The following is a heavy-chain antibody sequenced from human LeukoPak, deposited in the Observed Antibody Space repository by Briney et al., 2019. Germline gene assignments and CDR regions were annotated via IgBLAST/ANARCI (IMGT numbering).Heavy chain of an antibody. CDR2: IYYSGST. CDR1: GGSISSSSSY. V-gene: IGHV4-61*01. CDR3: ARETHERFGELYDY. Sequence: SETLSLTCTVSGGSISSSSSYWGWIRQPPGKGLEWIGYIYYSGSTNYNPSLKSRVTISVDTSKNQFSLKLSSVTAADTAVYYCARETHERFGELYDYWGQGTLVTVSS. D-gene: IGHD3-10*01. J-gene: IGHJ4*02.